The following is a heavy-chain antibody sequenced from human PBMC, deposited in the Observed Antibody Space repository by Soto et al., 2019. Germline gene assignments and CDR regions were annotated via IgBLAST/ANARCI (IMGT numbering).Heavy chain of an antibody. CDR3: ARVDCSSTSCYYYYGMDV. D-gene: IGHD2-2*01. J-gene: IGHJ6*02. V-gene: IGHV1-69*13. CDR2: IIPIFGTA. Sequence: SVKVSCKASGGTFSSYAISWVRQAPGQGLEWMGGIIPIFGTANYAQKFQGRVTITADESTSTAYMELSGLRSEDTAVYYCARVDCSSTSCYYYYGMDVWGQGTTVTVSS. CDR1: GGTFSSYA.